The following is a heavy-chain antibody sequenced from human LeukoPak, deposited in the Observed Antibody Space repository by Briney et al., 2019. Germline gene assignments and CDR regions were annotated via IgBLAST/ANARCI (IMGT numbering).Heavy chain of an antibody. V-gene: IGHV3-53*01. CDR1: GFTVSSNY. J-gene: IGHJ4*02. Sequence: GGSLRLSCAAYGFTVSSNYMSWVRQAPGKGLEWVSVIYSGGSTYYADSVKGRFTISRDNAKNSLYLQMNSLRAEDTAVYYCARVGRDVYSQGSFYFDYWGQGTLVTVSS. CDR3: ARVGRDVYSQGSFYFDY. CDR2: IYSGGST. D-gene: IGHD5-24*01.